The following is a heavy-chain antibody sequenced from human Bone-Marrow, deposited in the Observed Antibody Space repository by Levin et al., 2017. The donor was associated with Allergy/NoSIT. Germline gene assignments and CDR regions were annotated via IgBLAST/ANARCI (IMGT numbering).Heavy chain of an antibody. Sequence: SETLSLTCTVSGGSVSSNSSYWGWIRQSPGKGLEWIGNVYYSGTTYTNPSFRSRLTISVDTSKNQFSLKLSSVTAADTGIYYCATTPRAITIFFSWGQGTLVTVSS. CDR1: GGSVSSNSSY. CDR2: VYYSGTT. V-gene: IGHV4-39*01. J-gene: IGHJ4*02. CDR3: ATTPRAITIFFS. D-gene: IGHD3-9*01.